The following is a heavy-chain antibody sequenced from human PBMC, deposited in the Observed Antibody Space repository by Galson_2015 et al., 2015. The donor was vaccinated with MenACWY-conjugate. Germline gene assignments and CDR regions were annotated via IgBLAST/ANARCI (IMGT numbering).Heavy chain of an antibody. V-gene: IGHV3-30*04. Sequence: SLRLSCAVSGFSLSTYAMHWLRQAPGKGLEWVALISVDGSKQSYADSVKGRFTLSSDTSKNTLFLHMNSLRPDDTAVYYCARDKRSLIRQLNSNSFDSWGQGTLVTVSS. CDR3: ARDKRSLIRQLNSNSFDS. CDR1: GFSLSTYA. D-gene: IGHD1-1*01. CDR2: ISVDGSKQ. J-gene: IGHJ4*02.